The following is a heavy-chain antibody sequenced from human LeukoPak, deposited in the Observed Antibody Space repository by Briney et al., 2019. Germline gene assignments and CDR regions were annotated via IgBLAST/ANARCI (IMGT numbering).Heavy chain of an antibody. CDR2: MNPNSGNT. D-gene: IGHD3-3*01. V-gene: IGHV1-8*03. Sequence: ASVKVSCKASGYTFTSYDINWVRQATGLGLEWMGWMNPNSGNTGYAQKFQGRVTITRNTSISTAYMELRSLRSDDTAVYYCARRTEYDFWSGYIHWGQGTLVTVSS. J-gene: IGHJ4*02. CDR1: GYTFTSYD. CDR3: ARRTEYDFWSGYIH.